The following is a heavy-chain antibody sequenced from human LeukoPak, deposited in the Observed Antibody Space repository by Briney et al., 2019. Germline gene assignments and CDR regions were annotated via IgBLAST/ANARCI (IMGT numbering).Heavy chain of an antibody. CDR3: AKANGITGTTYWYFDL. D-gene: IGHD1-7*01. V-gene: IGHV3-23*01. Sequence: GGSLRLSCAATGFTFSSFTMSWVRQAPEKGLEWLSVYNGGNDGTYYADSVKGRFTISRDNSKNTLYLQLNSLRTEDTAVYYCAKANGITGTTYWYFDLWGRGTLVTVSS. CDR1: GFTFSSFT. CDR2: YNGGNDGT. J-gene: IGHJ2*01.